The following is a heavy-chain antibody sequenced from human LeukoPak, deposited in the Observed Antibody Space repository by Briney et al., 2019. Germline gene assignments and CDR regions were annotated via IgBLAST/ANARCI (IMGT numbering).Heavy chain of an antibody. V-gene: IGHV3-7*01. Sequence: RGSLRLSCAASGFTFSSYWMSWVRQAPGKGLEWVANIKQDGSEKYSVDSVKGRFTTSRDNAKNSLYLQMNSVRAEDTAVYYCASLKAWSSTNSDAFDIWGQGTMVTVSS. CDR1: GFTFSSYW. D-gene: IGHD2-2*01. CDR2: IKQDGSEK. CDR3: ASLKAWSSTNSDAFDI. J-gene: IGHJ3*02.